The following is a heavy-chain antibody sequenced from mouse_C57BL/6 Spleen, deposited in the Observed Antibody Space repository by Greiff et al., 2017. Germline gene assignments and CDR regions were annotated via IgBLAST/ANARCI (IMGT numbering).Heavy chain of an antibody. Sequence: VKLMESGAELAKPGASVKLSCKASGYTFTSYWMHWVKQRPGQGLEWIGYINPSSGYTKYNQKFKDKATLTADKSSSTAYMQLSSLTYEDSAVYYCVYGSSLYYAMDYWGQGTSVTVSS. V-gene: IGHV1-7*01. CDR3: VYGSSLYYAMDY. CDR2: INPSSGYT. CDR1: GYTFTSYW. J-gene: IGHJ4*01. D-gene: IGHD1-1*01.